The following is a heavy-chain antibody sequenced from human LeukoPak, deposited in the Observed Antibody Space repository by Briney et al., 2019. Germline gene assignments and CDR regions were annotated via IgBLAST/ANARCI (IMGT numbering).Heavy chain of an antibody. Sequence: PGGSLRLSCAASGFTFSSYGMHWVRQAPGKGLEWVAVIWSDGSNIYYADSVKGRFTISRDNSKNTLYLQMNSLRAEDTAVYYCARGYGVRGLRAQATGGYWGQGTLVTVSS. V-gene: IGHV3-33*01. CDR2: IWSDGSNI. J-gene: IGHJ4*02. CDR3: ARGYGVRGLRAQATGGY. CDR1: GFTFSSYG. D-gene: IGHD3-10*01.